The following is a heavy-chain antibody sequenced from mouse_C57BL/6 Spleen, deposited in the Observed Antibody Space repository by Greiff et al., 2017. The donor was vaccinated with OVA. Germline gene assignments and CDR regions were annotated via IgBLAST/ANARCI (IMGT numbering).Heavy chain of an antibody. V-gene: IGHV1-55*01. Sequence: QVQLQQPGAELVKPGASVKMSCKASGYTFTSYWITWVKQRPGQGLEWIGDIYPGSGSTNYNEKFKSKATLTVDTSSSTAYMHLSSLTSEDSAVYYCARSYYGSHWYFDVWGTGTTVTVSS. CDR3: ARSYYGSHWYFDV. D-gene: IGHD1-1*01. J-gene: IGHJ1*03. CDR1: GYTFTSYW. CDR2: IYPGSGST.